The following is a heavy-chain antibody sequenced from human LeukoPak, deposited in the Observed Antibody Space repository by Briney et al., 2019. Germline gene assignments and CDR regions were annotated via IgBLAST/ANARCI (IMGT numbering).Heavy chain of an antibody. Sequence: SVKVSCKASGGTFSSYAISWVRQAPGQGLEWMGGIIPIFGTANYAQKFQGRVTITADESTSTAYMELSSLRSEDTAVYYCARGGSGYDYYYYYYMDVWGKGTTVTVSS. D-gene: IGHD5-12*01. CDR2: IIPIFGTA. CDR1: GGTFSSYA. CDR3: ARGGSGYDYYYYYYMDV. V-gene: IGHV1-69*13. J-gene: IGHJ6*03.